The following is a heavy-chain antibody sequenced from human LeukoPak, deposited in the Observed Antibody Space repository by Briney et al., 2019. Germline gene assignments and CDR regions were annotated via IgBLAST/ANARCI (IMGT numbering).Heavy chain of an antibody. V-gene: IGHV3-23*01. CDR1: GFTFIRYD. CDR2: ITDSGGST. J-gene: IGHJ4*02. D-gene: IGHD4-17*01. Sequence: GGSLRLSCAASGFTFIRYDMSWVRQAPGKGLEWVSAITDSGGSTYYADSVRGRFTISRDDSKNTLYLLMNSLRAEDTAVYYCAKEDTLTTVYFDYWGQGTPVTVSS. CDR3: AKEDTLTTVYFDY.